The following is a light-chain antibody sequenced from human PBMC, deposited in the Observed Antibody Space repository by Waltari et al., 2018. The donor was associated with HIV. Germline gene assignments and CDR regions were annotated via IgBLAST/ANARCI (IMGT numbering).Light chain of an antibody. Sequence: QSALTQPASVSGSPGQSITISCTGSSGDVGSYNLVSWYQQHPGKAPKLVIYEGTKRASGVSLRFAAAKSCNTAYLTLLGLQPEDEADYYCGSYAGRRTLAVCGTGTKVTVL. CDR2: EGT. J-gene: IGLJ1*01. V-gene: IGLV2-23*01. CDR3: GSYAGRRTLAV. CDR1: SGDVGSYNL.